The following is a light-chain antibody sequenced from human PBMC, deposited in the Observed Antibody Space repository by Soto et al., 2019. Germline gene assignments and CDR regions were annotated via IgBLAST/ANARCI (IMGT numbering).Light chain of an antibody. CDR2: GNN. Sequence: QSVLTQPPSVSGAPGQRVTISCTGSSSNIGAGYDVHWCQQLPGTTPKFLIYGNNNRPSGVPDRFSGSKSGISASLAITGLQAEDEADYYCQSYDSGLGGPHVIFGGGTKVTVL. CDR1: SSNIGAGYD. CDR3: QSYDSGLGGPHVI. J-gene: IGLJ2*01. V-gene: IGLV1-40*01.